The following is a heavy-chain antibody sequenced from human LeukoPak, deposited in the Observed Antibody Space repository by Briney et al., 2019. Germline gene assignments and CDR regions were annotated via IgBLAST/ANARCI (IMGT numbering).Heavy chain of an antibody. CDR1: GFTVSSNY. Sequence: SGGSLRLSCEASGFTVSSNYMSWVRQAPGKGLEWVSVIYGGGSTYYADSVKGRFTISRDTSKNTLYLQMNSLRAEDTAVYYCARGPNTGSYLGGQGTLVTVSS. J-gene: IGHJ4*02. CDR2: IYGGGST. V-gene: IGHV3-53*01. CDR3: ARGPNTGSYL. D-gene: IGHD1-26*01.